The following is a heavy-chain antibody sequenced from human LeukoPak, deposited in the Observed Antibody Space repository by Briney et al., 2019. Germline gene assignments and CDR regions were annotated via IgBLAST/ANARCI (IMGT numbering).Heavy chain of an antibody. CDR1: GYTFTGYY. Sequence: ASVKVSCKASGYTFTGYYIHWVRQAPGQGLEWMGWINPNSGGTNYAQKFQGRVTMIRDTSISTAYMELSRLRSDDTAVYYCAREETDYYYYMDVWGKGTTVTVSS. CDR2: INPNSGGT. V-gene: IGHV1-2*02. CDR3: AREETDYYYYMDV. J-gene: IGHJ6*03.